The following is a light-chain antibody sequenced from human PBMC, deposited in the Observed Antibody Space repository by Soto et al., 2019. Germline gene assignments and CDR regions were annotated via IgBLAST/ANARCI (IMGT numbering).Light chain of an antibody. CDR2: GNN. J-gene: IGLJ1*01. Sequence: QSLLAQAPSVSGTPGPRVTITCSGSSSNLGRNSVNWYQHLPGTAPKLLTPGNNHRPSGVPHRFSGSKSGTSASMAISGLQPEDEADYCCAAWDDSLNEYVFGDGTKVTVL. CDR1: SSNLGRNS. CDR3: AAWDDSLNEYV. V-gene: IGLV1-44*01.